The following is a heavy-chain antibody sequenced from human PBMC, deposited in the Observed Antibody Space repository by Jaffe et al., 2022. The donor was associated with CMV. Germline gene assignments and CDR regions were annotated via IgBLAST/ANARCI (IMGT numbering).Heavy chain of an antibody. Sequence: QVQLQESGPGLVKPSETLSLTCTVSGGSISSYYWSWIRQPPGKGLEWIGYIYYSGSTNYNPSLKSRVTISVDTSKNQFSLKLSSVTAADTAVYYCARWVPYYYDSSGYSDAFDIWGQGTMVTVSS. CDR2: IYYSGST. J-gene: IGHJ3*02. CDR3: ARWVPYYYDSSGYSDAFDI. V-gene: IGHV4-59*08. CDR1: GGSISSYY. D-gene: IGHD3-22*01.